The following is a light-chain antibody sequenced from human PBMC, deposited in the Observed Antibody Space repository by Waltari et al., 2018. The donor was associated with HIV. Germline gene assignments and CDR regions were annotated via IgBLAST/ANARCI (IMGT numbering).Light chain of an antibody. J-gene: IGKJ1*01. CDR1: QRVNSN. CDR3: HHYNNWRET. Sequence: EILMPDSPATPSLSPGDRATPSCRASQRVNSNLAWYQQKPGQPPRLLVYGTSTRATNIPARFSGSGSGTEFTLTISSLQSEDFAVYYCHHYNNWRETFGQGTKVEIK. V-gene: IGKV3-15*01. CDR2: GTS.